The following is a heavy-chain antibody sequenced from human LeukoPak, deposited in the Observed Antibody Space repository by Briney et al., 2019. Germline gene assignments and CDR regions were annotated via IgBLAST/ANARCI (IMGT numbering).Heavy chain of an antibody. CDR2: IYTSGNT. CDR1: GLTVSGSY. V-gene: IGHV3-66*01. CDR3: ARGPIGRDDYSRGAFDI. D-gene: IGHD5-24*01. Sequence: GGSLRLSCAASGLTVSGSYMTWVRQAPGKGLEWVSVIYTSGNTFYPDSVKGRFTISRDNSKNTVHLQMNSLRAEDTAVYYCARGPIGRDDYSRGAFDIWGQGTVVTVSS. J-gene: IGHJ3*02.